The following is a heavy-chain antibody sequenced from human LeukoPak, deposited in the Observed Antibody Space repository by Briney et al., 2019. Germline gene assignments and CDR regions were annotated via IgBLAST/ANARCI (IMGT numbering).Heavy chain of an antibody. Sequence: ASVKVSCKASGYTFTNYYMHWVRQAPGQGLEWMGWIDPNTGDTNYSQNIQGRATMTRDTSINTAYMEFTSLGSDDTAMYYCARGRTMDGSTPPFEIWGQGTMVTVSS. CDR3: ARGRTMDGSTPPFEI. CDR2: IDPNTGDT. CDR1: GYTFTNYY. J-gene: IGHJ3*02. D-gene: IGHD4/OR15-4a*01. V-gene: IGHV1-2*02.